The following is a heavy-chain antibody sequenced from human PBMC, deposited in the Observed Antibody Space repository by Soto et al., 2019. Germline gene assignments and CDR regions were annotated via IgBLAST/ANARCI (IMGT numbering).Heavy chain of an antibody. D-gene: IGHD4-4*01. CDR2: VYYTGDT. Sequence: SETLSLTCTVSGASISTPGSYWGWVRQSPGTGLQWIGFVYYTGDTYYSPSFKSRVTMSVDTSKNQLSMTLRSMTADDTAMYYCARLPYSAYNRHFDYWGQGTLVTAPQ. V-gene: IGHV4-39*01. CDR3: ARLPYSAYNRHFDY. J-gene: IGHJ4*02. CDR1: GASISTPGSY.